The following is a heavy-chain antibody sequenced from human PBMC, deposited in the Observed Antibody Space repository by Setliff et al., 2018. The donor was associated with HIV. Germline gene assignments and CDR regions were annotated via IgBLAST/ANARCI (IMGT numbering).Heavy chain of an antibody. V-gene: IGHV4-34*01. J-gene: IGHJ4*02. Sequence: SETLSLTCAVYGGSFSDHYWTWIRQPPGKGLEWIGEINQSGISNFNPSLKSQVTMPIDTPKNQFSPKLSSVTAADTAVYFCARANSWSGYYGYWGQGTLVTVSS. CDR2: INQSGIS. D-gene: IGHD3-3*01. CDR3: ARANSWSGYYGY. CDR1: GGSFSDHY.